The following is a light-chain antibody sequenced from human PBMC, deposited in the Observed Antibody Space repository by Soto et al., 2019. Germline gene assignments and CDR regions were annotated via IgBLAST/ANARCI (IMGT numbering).Light chain of an antibody. CDR2: ADS. CDR3: QQSYTTRPLT. J-gene: IGKJ4*01. V-gene: IGKV1-39*01. Sequence: DIQLTQSPSSLSASVGDRVTITCRASQTVTNYLHWYQQKPGKAPKLLIYADSNLQSGVPSRFGASGSGTDFTLTISGLQPEEFATYYCQQSYTTRPLTFGGGTKVESK. CDR1: QTVTNY.